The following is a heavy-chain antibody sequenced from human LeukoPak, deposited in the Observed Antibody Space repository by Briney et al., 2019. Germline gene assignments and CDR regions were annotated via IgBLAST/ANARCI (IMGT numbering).Heavy chain of an antibody. CDR3: ARDRIPYRVAAADFDY. CDR1: GFTFSSYA. J-gene: IGHJ4*02. V-gene: IGHV3-30-3*01. Sequence: RGSLRLSCAASGFTFSSYAMHWVRQAPGKGLEWVAVISYDGSNKYYADSVKGRFTISRDNSKNTLYLQMNSLGAEDTAVYYCARDRIPYRVAAADFDYWGQGTLVTVSS. D-gene: IGHD6-13*01. CDR2: ISYDGSNK.